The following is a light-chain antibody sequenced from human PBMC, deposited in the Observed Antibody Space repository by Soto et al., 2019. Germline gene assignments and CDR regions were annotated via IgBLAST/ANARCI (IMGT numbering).Light chain of an antibody. J-gene: IGKJ3*01. CDR3: HQYGNSPLT. CDR2: GAS. V-gene: IGKV3-20*01. CDR1: QSVSSSY. Sequence: EIVLTQSPGTLSLSPGEGATLSCRASQSVSSSYLAWYQKKPCQAPSLLIYGASSRATGIPDRFSGSVSGTDFTLTISRLEPEDFALYYCHQYGNSPLTFGPVPKVDIK.